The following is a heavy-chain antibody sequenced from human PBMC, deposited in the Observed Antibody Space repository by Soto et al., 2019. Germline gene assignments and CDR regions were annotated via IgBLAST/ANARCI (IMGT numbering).Heavy chain of an antibody. V-gene: IGHV4-39*01. J-gene: IGHJ6*02. Sequence: SETLSRTCTASGGSISSSSYYWGWIRQPPGKGLEWIGSIYYSGSTYYNPSLKSRVTISVDTSKNQFSLKLSSVTAADTAVYYCASAMVRGPLPFYYYYGMDVWGQGTTVT. CDR1: GGSISSSSYY. CDR2: IYYSGST. D-gene: IGHD3-10*01. CDR3: ASAMVRGPLPFYYYYGMDV.